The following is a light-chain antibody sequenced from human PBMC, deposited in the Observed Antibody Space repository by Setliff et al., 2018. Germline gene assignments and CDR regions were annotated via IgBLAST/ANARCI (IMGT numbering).Light chain of an antibody. Sequence: QSVLTQPASVSGSPGQSITFSCTGSSSDVGGYDYVSWYQQHPGKAPKLLIYDVTNRPSGVSNRFSGSKSGNTASLTISGLQAEDEAEYFCSSYTVGSTLAVFGTGTKGTV. V-gene: IGLV2-14*03. CDR2: DVT. J-gene: IGLJ1*01. CDR3: SSYTVGSTLAV. CDR1: SSDVGGYDY.